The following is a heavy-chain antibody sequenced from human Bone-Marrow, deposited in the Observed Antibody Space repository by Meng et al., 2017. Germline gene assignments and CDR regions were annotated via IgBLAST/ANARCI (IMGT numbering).Heavy chain of an antibody. CDR2: LNPRTGNT. Sequence: VHRVRSGADVKKPGASGRFTFKGSRSSFTNKDLNGVGQAAGQGPGWMGWLNPRTGNTGYARKFQGRVTLTRDTARSTAYMELSSLTSDDTAIYYCARDYGGNSGRFDPWGQGTLVTVSS. D-gene: IGHD4-23*01. V-gene: IGHV1-8*01. CDR1: RSSFTNKD. J-gene: IGHJ5*02. CDR3: ARDYGGNSGRFDP.